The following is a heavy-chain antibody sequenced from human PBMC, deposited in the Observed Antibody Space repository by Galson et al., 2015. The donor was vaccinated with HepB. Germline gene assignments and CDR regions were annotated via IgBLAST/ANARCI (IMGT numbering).Heavy chain of an antibody. D-gene: IGHD6-13*01. CDR1: GYTFATDG. Sequence: SVKVSCKASGYTFATDGISWVRQAPGQGLEWMGWISAYTGNTDYAQKFQGRVTMTTDTATTTAYMELTRLKSDDTAVFYCARGGSTFFDYWGHGTLVTVSS. CDR3: ARGGSTFFDY. J-gene: IGHJ4*01. V-gene: IGHV1-18*01. CDR2: ISAYTGNT.